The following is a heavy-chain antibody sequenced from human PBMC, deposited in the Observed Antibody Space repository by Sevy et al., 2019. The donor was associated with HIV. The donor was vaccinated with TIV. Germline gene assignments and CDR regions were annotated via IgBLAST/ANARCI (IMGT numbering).Heavy chain of an antibody. CDR3: AKGYYYDSSGYYQNDAFDI. CDR1: GFTFSSYA. CDR2: ISGSGGST. V-gene: IGHV3-23*01. Sequence: GGSLRLSCAASGFTFSSYAMSWVRQAPGKGLEWVSAISGSGGSTYYADSVKGRFTISRDNSKNTLYLQMNSLRAEDXAVYYCAKGYYYDSSGYYQNDAFDIWGQGTMVTVSS. J-gene: IGHJ3*02. D-gene: IGHD3-22*01.